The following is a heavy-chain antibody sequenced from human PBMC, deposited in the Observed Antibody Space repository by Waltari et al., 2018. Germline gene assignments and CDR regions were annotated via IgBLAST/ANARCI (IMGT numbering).Heavy chain of an antibody. V-gene: IGHV3-74*01. CDR1: GFTFSHSW. CDR3: VTTGVAGFY. J-gene: IGHJ4*02. D-gene: IGHD6-19*01. Sequence: EVQLVESGGGLVQPGGSLRLSCAAYGFTFSHSWMYWVRQGPGKGLVSVSRISMAGSIVNDADSVNGRFTISRDNATSTLFLQMNSLRVDDTSLYYCVTTGVAGFYWGQGTRVTVSS. CDR2: ISMAGSIV.